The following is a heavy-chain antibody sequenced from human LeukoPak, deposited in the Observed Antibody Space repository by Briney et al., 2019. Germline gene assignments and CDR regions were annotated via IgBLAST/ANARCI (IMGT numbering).Heavy chain of an antibody. D-gene: IGHD6-13*01. CDR1: GGSISSYY. Sequence: SETLSLTCTVSGGSISSYYWSWIRQPPGKGLEWIGYIYYSDGTNYNPSLKSRVTVSVETSKNQFSLKLSSVTAADTAVYYCASSEDSSSWYGAYYFDYWGQGTLVTVSS. CDR3: ASSEDSSSWYGAYYFDY. CDR2: IYYSDGT. V-gene: IGHV4-59*01. J-gene: IGHJ4*02.